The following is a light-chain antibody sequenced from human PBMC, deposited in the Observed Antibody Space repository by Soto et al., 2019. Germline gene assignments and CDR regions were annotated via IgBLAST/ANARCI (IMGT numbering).Light chain of an antibody. CDR1: QSVSSSY. CDR2: GAS. CDR3: QQYGNAPFT. Sequence: IVFTQSPGTLSFSPGERATLTCRASQSVSSSYLAWFQQKPGQAPRLLIYGASSRATGIPDRFSGSGSGTDFTLTISRLEPEDFAVYYCQQYGNAPFTFGPGTKVDIK. V-gene: IGKV3-20*01. J-gene: IGKJ3*01.